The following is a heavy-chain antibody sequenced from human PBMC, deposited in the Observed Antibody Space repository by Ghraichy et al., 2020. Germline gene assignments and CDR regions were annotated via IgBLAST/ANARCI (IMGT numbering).Heavy chain of an antibody. V-gene: IGHV1-24*01. D-gene: IGHD1-26*01. CDR1: GYTLTELS. J-gene: IGHJ4*02. Sequence: ASVKVSCKVSGYTLTELSMHWVRQAPGKGLEWMGGFDPEDGETIYAQKFQGRVTMTEDTSTDTAYMELSSLRSEDTAVYYCAALESGSYFFLNWGQGTLVTVSS. CDR2: FDPEDGET. CDR3: AALESGSYFFLN.